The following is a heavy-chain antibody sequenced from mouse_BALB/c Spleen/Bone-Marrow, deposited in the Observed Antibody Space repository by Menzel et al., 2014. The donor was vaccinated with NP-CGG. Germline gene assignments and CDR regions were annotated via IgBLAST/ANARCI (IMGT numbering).Heavy chain of an antibody. V-gene: IGHV1-80*01. CDR1: GYPFXSYW. CDR3: ARKYGDY. CDR2: IYPGDGET. J-gene: IGHJ2*01. D-gene: IGHD2-10*02. Sequence: QVQLQQSGAELVRPGSSVKISCKASGYPFXSYWMNWVKQRPGQGLEWIGQIYPGDGETNYNGKFKGNATLTADKSSSTAYRQLISLTSEDSAVYFCARKYGDYWGQGTTLTVSS.